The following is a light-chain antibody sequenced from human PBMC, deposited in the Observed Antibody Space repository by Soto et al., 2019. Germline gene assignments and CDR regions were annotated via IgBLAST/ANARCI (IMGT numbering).Light chain of an antibody. CDR1: QSISSW. Sequence: DIQMTQSPSTLSASVGDRVTITWRASQSISSWLAWYQQKPGKAPKLLIYDASSLESGVPSRFSGSGSGTEFTLTISSLQPDDFATYYCQQYNSYSWTFGQGTRWIS. CDR2: DAS. CDR3: QQYNSYSWT. V-gene: IGKV1-5*01. J-gene: IGKJ1*01.